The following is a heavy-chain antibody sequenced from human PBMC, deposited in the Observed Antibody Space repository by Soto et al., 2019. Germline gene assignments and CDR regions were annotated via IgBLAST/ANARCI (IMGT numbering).Heavy chain of an antibody. CDR3: AAGGGLPRYY. Sequence: SETLSLTCAVYGDSLGYFYWSWIRQPPGKGLEWIGEINHSGITNYNSSLKSRVTISVDRSRNQFSLKLSSVTAADTAVYFCAAGGGLPRYYWGQGTLVTVSS. CDR2: INHSGIT. V-gene: IGHV4-34*01. CDR1: GDSLGYFY. D-gene: IGHD2-15*01. J-gene: IGHJ4*02.